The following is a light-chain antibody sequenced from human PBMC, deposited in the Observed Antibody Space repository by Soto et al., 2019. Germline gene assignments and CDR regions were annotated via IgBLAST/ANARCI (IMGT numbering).Light chain of an antibody. CDR3: LQDYNYPIT. J-gene: IGKJ5*01. CDR2: GAS. V-gene: IGKV3-15*01. CDR1: QSVSSN. Sequence: EIVMTQSPATLSVSPGERATLSCRASQSVSSNLAWYQQKPGQAPRLLIYGASTRATGIPARFSGSGSGTDFTLTISRLEPEDFATYYCLQDYNYPITFGQGTRLEI.